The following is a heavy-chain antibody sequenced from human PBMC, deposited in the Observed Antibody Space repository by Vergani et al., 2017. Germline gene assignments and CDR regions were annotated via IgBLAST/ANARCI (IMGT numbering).Heavy chain of an antibody. CDR3: ARGLGSGWEPSGPRGWFDP. Sequence: QVTLQESGPVLVKPTETLTLTCTVSGFSLSNARMGVSWIRQPPGKALEWLAHIFSNDEKSYSTSLKSRLTISKDTSKSQVVLTMTNMDPVDTATYYCARGLGSGWEPSGPRGWFDPWGQGTLVTVSS. CDR1: GFSLSNARMG. J-gene: IGHJ5*02. D-gene: IGHD6-19*01. V-gene: IGHV2-26*01. CDR2: IFSNDEK.